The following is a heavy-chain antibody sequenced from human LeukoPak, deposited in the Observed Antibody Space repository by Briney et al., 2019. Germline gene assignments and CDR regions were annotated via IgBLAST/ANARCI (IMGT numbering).Heavy chain of an antibody. J-gene: IGHJ4*02. V-gene: IGHV3-66*01. CDR2: TYSGGTT. CDR3: AKDPRAEISSWYGYFDY. CDR1: GSTVSSSY. Sequence: GGSLRLSCAASGSTVSSSYINWVRQAPGKGLEWISVTYSGGTTYYSESVKDRFIVSRDNSKNTLYLQMSSLTGEDTAIYFCAKDPRAEISSWYGYFDYWGQGTLVTVSS. D-gene: IGHD6-13*01.